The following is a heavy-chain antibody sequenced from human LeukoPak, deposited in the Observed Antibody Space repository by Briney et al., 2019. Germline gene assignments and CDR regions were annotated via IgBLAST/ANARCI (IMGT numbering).Heavy chain of an antibody. J-gene: IGHJ4*02. CDR2: ISGSGDDT. V-gene: IGHV3-23*01. Sequence: PGGSLRLSCAASGFTFSSYAMSWVRQAPGKGLEWVSGISGSGDDTYYAASVKGRFIVSRDTSKTTLYLQMNSLRAEDTAVYYCAKDPLNTLMVSPTFDYWGQGTLVTVSS. CDR3: AKDPLNTLMVSPTFDY. D-gene: IGHD5-18*01. CDR1: GFTFSSYA.